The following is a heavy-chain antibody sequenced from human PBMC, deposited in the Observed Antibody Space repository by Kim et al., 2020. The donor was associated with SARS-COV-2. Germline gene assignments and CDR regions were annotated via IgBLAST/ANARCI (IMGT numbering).Heavy chain of an antibody. Sequence: DSETAYSPSYQDQVTISADKSISAAYLQWSSLKVSDTAVYYCMTGEYFFDYWGQGTLVTVSS. D-gene: IGHD3-10*01. CDR3: MTGEYFFDY. J-gene: IGHJ4*02. V-gene: IGHV5-51*01. CDR2: DSET.